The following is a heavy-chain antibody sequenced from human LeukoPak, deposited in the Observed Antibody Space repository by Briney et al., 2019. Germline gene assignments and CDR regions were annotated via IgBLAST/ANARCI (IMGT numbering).Heavy chain of an antibody. CDR1: GFTVSSNY. V-gene: IGHV3-53*01. J-gene: IGHJ4*02. CDR2: IYSGGST. D-gene: IGHD3-10*01. Sequence: PGGSLRLSCAASGFTVSSNYMSWVRQAPGKGLEWVSVIYSGGSTYYADSVKGRFTVSRDNSKNTLYLQMNSLRAEDTAVYYCAKSLLWFGELNYWGQGTLVTVSS. CDR3: AKSLLWFGELNY.